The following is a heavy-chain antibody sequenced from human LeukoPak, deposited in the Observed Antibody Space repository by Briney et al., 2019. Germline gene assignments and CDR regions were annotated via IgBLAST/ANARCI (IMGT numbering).Heavy chain of an antibody. CDR3: ARSIAAAGTPYYWYFDL. D-gene: IGHD6-13*01. V-gene: IGHV4-30-2*01. CDR1: GGSISSGGYY. CDR2: IYHSVST. Sequence: SETLSLTCTVSGGSISSGGYYWSWIRQPPGKGLEWIGYIYHSVSTYYNPSLKSRVTISVDRSKNQFSLRLSSVTAADTAVYYCARSIAAAGTPYYWYFDLWGRGTLVTVSS. J-gene: IGHJ2*01.